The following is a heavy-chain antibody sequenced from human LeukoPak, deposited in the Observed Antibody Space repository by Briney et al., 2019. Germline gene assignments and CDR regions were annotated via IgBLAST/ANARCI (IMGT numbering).Heavy chain of an antibody. CDR3: ARGVVVTAIGNFDY. D-gene: IGHD2-21*02. J-gene: IGHJ4*02. Sequence: ASVKVSCKPSGYTFTGYYMHWVRQAPGQGLEWMGWINPNSVATNYAQKFQGRVTMTRDTSISTVYMELSRLRSDDTAVYYCARGVVVTAIGNFDYWGQGTLVTVFS. CDR1: GYTFTGYY. V-gene: IGHV1-2*02. CDR2: INPNSVAT.